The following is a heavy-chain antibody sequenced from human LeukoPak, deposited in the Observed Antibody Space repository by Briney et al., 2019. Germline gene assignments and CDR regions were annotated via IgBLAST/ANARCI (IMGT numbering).Heavy chain of an antibody. Sequence: GASVKVSCMASGGTFSSYAIRWVRPAPGQGLAWMGRIIPILGIANYAQKFQGRVMITADKSTSTAYMELSSLRSEDTAVYYCARVGSIAAAGIGYWGQGTLVTVSS. D-gene: IGHD6-13*01. J-gene: IGHJ4*02. CDR2: IIPILGIA. V-gene: IGHV1-69*04. CDR1: GGTFSSYA. CDR3: ARVGSIAAAGIGY.